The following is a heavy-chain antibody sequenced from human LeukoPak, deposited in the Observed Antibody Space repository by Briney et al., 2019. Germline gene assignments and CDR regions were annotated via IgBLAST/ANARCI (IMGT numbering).Heavy chain of an antibody. D-gene: IGHD1-14*01. CDR2: INDSGDTI. CDR3: ARGQTGHFDP. V-gene: IGHV3-11*04. Sequence: GGSLRLSCEASRFSFSDYYMSWIRQAPGKGLEWVAYINDSGDTIYYADSVKGRFTISRDNAKNSLYLQMTSLRAEDTAVYYCARGQTGHFDPWGQGTLVTVSS. J-gene: IGHJ5*02. CDR1: RFSFSDYY.